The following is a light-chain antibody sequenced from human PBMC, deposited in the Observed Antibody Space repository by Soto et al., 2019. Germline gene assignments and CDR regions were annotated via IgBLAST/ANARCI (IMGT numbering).Light chain of an antibody. V-gene: IGLV2-14*03. CDR1: SSDVGDYNF. J-gene: IGLJ3*02. CDR3: SSHTSSSIWV. Sequence: QSVLTQPASVSGSXXQSITXXCTGTSSDVGDYNFVSWYQQLPGKAPKLMIYEVSHRPSGVSNRFSGSKSGNTTSLTISGLLAEDEAHYYCSSHTSSSIWVFGGGTKLTVL. CDR2: EVS.